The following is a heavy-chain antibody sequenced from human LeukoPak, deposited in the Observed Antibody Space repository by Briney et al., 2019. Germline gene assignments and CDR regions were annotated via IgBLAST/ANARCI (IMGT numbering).Heavy chain of an antibody. D-gene: IGHD2-15*01. V-gene: IGHV4-59*01. J-gene: IGHJ2*01. Sequence: SQTPSLTCTVSGGSISSYYWSWIRQPPGKGLEWIGYIYYSGSTNYNPSLKSRVTISVDTSKNQFSLKLSSVTAADTAVYYCARDPALLSSGWYFDLWGRGTLVTVSS. CDR2: IYYSGST. CDR1: GGSISSYY. CDR3: ARDPALLSSGWYFDL.